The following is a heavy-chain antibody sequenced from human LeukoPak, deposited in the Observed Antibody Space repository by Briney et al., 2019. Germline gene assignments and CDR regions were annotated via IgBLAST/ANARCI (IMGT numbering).Heavy chain of an antibody. CDR3: ARYGLTAALDF. CDR1: GFTFSSSW. Sequence: GGSLRLSCAASGFTFSSSWMSWGRQAPGKGLEWVANIKPDGSEKFHVDSVKGQFTISRDNSKSSLSLQMNSLRAEDTAVYYCARYGLTAALDFWGQGTLVTVSS. CDR2: IKPDGSEK. D-gene: IGHD2-21*02. V-gene: IGHV3-7*01. J-gene: IGHJ4*02.